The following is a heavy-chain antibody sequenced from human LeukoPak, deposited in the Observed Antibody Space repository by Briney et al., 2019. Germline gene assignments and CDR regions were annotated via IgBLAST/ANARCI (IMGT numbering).Heavy chain of an antibody. J-gene: IGHJ3*02. V-gene: IGHV4-39*02. CDR2: IFYVGST. D-gene: IGHD3-16*01. CDR3: ARDRPTVWGRAFDI. Sequence: SETLSLTCTVSGGSISSSSYYWGWIRQPPGKGLEWIANIFYVGSTYYNPSLKSRVTISVDTSKNQFSLKVRSVTAADTAVYYCARDRPTVWGRAFDIWGQGTMVTVSS. CDR1: GGSISSSSYY.